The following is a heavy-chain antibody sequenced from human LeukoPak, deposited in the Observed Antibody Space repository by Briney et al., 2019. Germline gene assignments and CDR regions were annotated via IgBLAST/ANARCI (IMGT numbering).Heavy chain of an antibody. D-gene: IGHD5-12*01. V-gene: IGHV3-33*01. CDR2: IWYDGSNK. J-gene: IGHJ6*02. CDR1: GFTFSSYG. Sequence: GGCLRLSCAASGFTFSSYGMHWVRQAPGKGLDWVAAIWYDGSNKYYADSVKGRFTISRDNSKNTLYLQMNSLRAEDTAVYYCARELNRGYSGYDSIYYYYGMDVWGQGTTVTVSS. CDR3: ARELNRGYSGYDSIYYYYGMDV.